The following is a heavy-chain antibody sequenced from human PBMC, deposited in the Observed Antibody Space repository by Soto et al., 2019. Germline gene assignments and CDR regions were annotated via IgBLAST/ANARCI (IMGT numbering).Heavy chain of an antibody. J-gene: IGHJ3*02. Sequence: GASVKVSCKASGYTFTGYYMHWVRQAPGQGLEWMGWINPNSGGTNYAQKFQGWVTMTRDTSISTAYMELSRLRSDDTAVYYCARGSGRHGCSGGSCYSHAFDIWGQGTMVTVSS. CDR1: GYTFTGYY. V-gene: IGHV1-2*04. CDR2: INPNSGGT. D-gene: IGHD2-15*01. CDR3: ARGSGRHGCSGGSCYSHAFDI.